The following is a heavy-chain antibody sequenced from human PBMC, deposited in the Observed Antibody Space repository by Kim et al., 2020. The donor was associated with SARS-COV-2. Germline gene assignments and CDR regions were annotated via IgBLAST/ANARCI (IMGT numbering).Heavy chain of an antibody. CDR3: ARGQPKEYCGGDCPPYWYFDL. CDR2: MNPNSGNT. V-gene: IGHV1-8*01. D-gene: IGHD2-21*02. CDR1: GYTFTSYD. J-gene: IGHJ2*01. Sequence: ASVKVSCKASGYTFTSYDINWVRQATGQGLEWMGWMNPNSGNTGYAQKFQGRVTMTRNTSISTAYMELSSLRSEDTAVYYCARGQPKEYCGGDCPPYWYFDLWGRGTLVAASS.